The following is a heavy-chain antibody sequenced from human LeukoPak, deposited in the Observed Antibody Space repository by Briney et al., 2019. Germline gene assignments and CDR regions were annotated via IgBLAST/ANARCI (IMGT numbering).Heavy chain of an antibody. D-gene: IGHD4-11*01. Sequence: AGESLKISCKGSGYSFASYWIGWVRQMPGKGLEWMGIIYPGDSDIRYSPSFQGQVTISADKSITTAYLQWSSLKASDTAMYYCARLMTTASPVDYWGQGTLVTVSS. J-gene: IGHJ4*02. CDR2: IYPGDSDI. CDR3: ARLMTTASPVDY. V-gene: IGHV5-51*01. CDR1: GYSFASYW.